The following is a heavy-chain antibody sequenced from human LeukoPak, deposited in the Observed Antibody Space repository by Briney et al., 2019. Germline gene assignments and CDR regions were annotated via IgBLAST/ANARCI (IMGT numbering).Heavy chain of an antibody. CDR1: GFTFSSYS. CDR2: ISSSSSTI. CDR3: ARQWLNDY. Sequence: PGGSLRLSCAASGFTFSSYSMIWVRQAPGKGLEWVSYISSSSSTIYYADSVKGRFTISRDNAKNSLYPQMNRLRDEDTAVYYCARQWLNDYWGQGTMVTVSS. J-gene: IGHJ4*01. V-gene: IGHV3-48*02. D-gene: IGHD6-19*01.